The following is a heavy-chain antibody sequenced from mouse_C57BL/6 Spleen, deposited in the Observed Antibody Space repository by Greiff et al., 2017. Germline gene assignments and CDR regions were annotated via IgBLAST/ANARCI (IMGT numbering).Heavy chain of an antibody. CDR2: ISSGSSTI. CDR1: GFTFSDYG. J-gene: IGHJ3*01. D-gene: IGHD1-1*01. V-gene: IGHV5-17*01. CDR3: ARPDYYGSSPSWFAY. Sequence: EVMLVESGGGLVKPGGSLKLSCAASGFTFSDYGMHWVRQAPEKGLEWVAYISSGSSTIYYADTVKGRVTISRDNAKNTLFLQMTSLRSEDTAMYYCARPDYYGSSPSWFAYWGQGTLVTVSA.